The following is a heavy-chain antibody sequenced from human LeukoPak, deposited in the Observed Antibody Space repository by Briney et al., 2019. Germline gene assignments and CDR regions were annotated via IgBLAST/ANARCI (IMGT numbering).Heavy chain of an antibody. CDR2: ITATTRST. Sequence: PGGSLRLSCAGSGFTFSIYAMHWVRQAPGKGLEWVSTITATTRSTSYADSVKGRFTISRDNSKRTLYLQMNSLRVEDTAMYYCAKDPNGDYVGAFDFWSQGTLVSVSS. CDR3: AKDPNGDYVGAFDF. D-gene: IGHD4-23*01. J-gene: IGHJ3*01. V-gene: IGHV3-23*01. CDR1: GFTFSIYA.